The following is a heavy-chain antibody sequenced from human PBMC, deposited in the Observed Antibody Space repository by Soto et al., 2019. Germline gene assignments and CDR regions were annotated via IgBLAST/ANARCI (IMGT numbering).Heavy chain of an antibody. CDR1: GFTVSSNY. D-gene: IGHD5-12*01. CDR3: ARGFGRGYDWRDFDY. Sequence: GGSLRLSCAASGFTVSSNYMSWVRQAPGKGLEWVSVIYSGGSTYYADSVKGRFTISRDNSKNTLYLQMNSLRAEDTAVYYCARGFGRGYDWRDFDYWGQGTLVTFSS. V-gene: IGHV3-66*01. CDR2: IYSGGST. J-gene: IGHJ4*02.